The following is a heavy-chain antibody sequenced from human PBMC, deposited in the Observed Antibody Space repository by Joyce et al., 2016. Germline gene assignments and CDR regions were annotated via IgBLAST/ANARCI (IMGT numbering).Heavy chain of an antibody. D-gene: IGHD2-21*01. CDR1: GFSFNVYW. J-gene: IGHJ4*02. V-gene: IGHV5-51*01. Sequence: EVQLVQSGAEVQKPGESLKISCKSSGFSFNVYWIAWVRQMPGKGLEWMGNIYPGDSRTRYSPSFQGQVTISADKSINTAYLHWSSLKASDTAIYYCARVISHSHFDTWGQGTLVTVSS. CDR2: IYPGDSRT. CDR3: ARVISHSHFDT.